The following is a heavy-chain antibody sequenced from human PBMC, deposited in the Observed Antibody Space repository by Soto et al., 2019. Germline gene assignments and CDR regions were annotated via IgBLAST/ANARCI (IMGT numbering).Heavy chain of an antibody. CDR2: IYYSGST. CDR1: GGSISSSSYY. CDR3: ATVNTVTHYYYYYMDV. V-gene: IGHV4-39*01. Sequence: SETLSLTCTVSGGSISSSSYYWGWIRQPPGKGLEWIGSIYYSGSTYYNPSLKSRVTISVDTSKNQFSLKLSSVTAADTAVYYCATVNTVTHYYYYYMDVWGKGTTVTVSS. J-gene: IGHJ6*03. D-gene: IGHD4-17*01.